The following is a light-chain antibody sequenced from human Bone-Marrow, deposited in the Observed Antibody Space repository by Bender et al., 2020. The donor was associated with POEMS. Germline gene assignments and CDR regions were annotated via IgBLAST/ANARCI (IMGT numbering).Light chain of an antibody. Sequence: QSALTQPASVSGSPGQSITIACPGTSSDVGFYNLVSWYQQVPGKAPRLIIYEVNKRPSGVSDRFSGSKSGNTASLTISGLQPEDEADYYCAVWDDSLNGWVFGGGTKLTVL. CDR3: AVWDDSLNGWV. V-gene: IGLV2-23*02. CDR1: SSDVGFYNL. J-gene: IGLJ3*02. CDR2: EVN.